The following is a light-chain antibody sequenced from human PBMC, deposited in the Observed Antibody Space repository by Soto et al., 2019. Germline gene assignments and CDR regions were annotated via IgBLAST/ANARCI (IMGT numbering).Light chain of an antibody. J-gene: IGKJ1*01. CDR3: QQYNTYPRT. V-gene: IGKV1-5*01. Sequence: DIQMTQSPSTLSASVGDRVTISCRASQSISNWLAWYQQKPGRTPKVLMSDASSLERGGPSRFSGSGSGTECTLTISPLQPDDFATKYCQQYNTYPRTSGQGAKVAIK. CDR2: DAS. CDR1: QSISNW.